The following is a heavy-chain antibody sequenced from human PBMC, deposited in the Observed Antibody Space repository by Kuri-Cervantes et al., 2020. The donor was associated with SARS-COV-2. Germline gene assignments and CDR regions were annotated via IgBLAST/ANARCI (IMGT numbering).Heavy chain of an antibody. Sequence: SQTLSLTCAISGDSVSSNSAAWSWIRQSPSRGLEWLGRTFYRSKWHNDYAVSVKGRITISPDTSKNQFSLRLNSVTPEDTAVYYCAGGSSGRDYWGRGTLVTVSS. CDR3: AGGSSGRDY. CDR2: TFYRSKWHN. CDR1: GDSVSSNSAA. J-gene: IGHJ4*02. V-gene: IGHV6-1*01. D-gene: IGHD6-19*01.